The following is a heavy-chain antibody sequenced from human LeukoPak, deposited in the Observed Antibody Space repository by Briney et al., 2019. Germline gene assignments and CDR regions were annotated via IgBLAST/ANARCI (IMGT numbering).Heavy chain of an antibody. CDR3: ARVGITILNWFDP. D-gene: IGHD3-3*01. J-gene: IGHJ5*02. Sequence: SVKVSCKASGGTFSSYAIGWVRQAPGQGLEWMGGIIPIFGTANYAQKFQGRVTITADKSTSTAYMELSSLRSEDTAVYYCARVGITILNWFDPWGQGTLVTVSS. CDR1: GGTFSSYA. CDR2: IIPIFGTA. V-gene: IGHV1-69*06.